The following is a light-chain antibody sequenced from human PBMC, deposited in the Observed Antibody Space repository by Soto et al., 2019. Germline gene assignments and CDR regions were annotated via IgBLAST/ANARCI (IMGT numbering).Light chain of an antibody. V-gene: IGLV6-57*04. Sequence: FMLTQPHSVSESPGKTVTISCTRSSGTIASNYVQWYQQRPGSAPTTVIYEDNQRPSGVPDRFSGSIDSSSNSASLTISGLKTEDEADYYCQSYDSNTQGVFGGGTKLTVL. J-gene: IGLJ3*02. CDR2: EDN. CDR3: QSYDSNTQGV. CDR1: SGTIASNY.